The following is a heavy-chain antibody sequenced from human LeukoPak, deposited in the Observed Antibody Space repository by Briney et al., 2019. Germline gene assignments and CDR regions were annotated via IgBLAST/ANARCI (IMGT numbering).Heavy chain of an antibody. CDR2: IYPVDSDT. CDR3: ARGDTTMVPGYFDY. D-gene: IGHD5-18*01. Sequence: GESLKISCKGSGYMFTHYWIAWVRQMPGKGLECMGIIYPVDSDTRYSPSFQGQVTISADKSISTAYLQWSSLKASDTAMYYCARGDTTMVPGYFDYWGQGTLVTVSS. CDR1: GYMFTHYW. V-gene: IGHV5-51*01. J-gene: IGHJ4*02.